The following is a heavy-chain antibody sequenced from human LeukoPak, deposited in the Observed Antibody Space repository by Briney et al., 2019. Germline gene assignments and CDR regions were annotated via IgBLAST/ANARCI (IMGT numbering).Heavy chain of an antibody. J-gene: IGHJ6*02. CDR1: GGSISSSSYY. V-gene: IGHV4-39*02. Sequence: PSETLSLTCTVSGGSISSSSYYWGWIRQPPGKGLEWIGSIYYSGSTYYNPSLKSRVTISVDTSKNQFSLKLSSVTAADTAVYYCARDELRQQLDYGMDVWGQGTMVTVSS. CDR3: ARDELRQQLDYGMDV. D-gene: IGHD6-13*01. CDR2: IYYSGST.